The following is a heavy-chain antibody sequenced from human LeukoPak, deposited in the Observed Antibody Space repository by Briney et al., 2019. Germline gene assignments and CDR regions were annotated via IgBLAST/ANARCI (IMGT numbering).Heavy chain of an antibody. V-gene: IGHV3-21*01. D-gene: IGHD5-24*01. Sequence: PGGSLRLSCAASGFTFSSYSMNWVRQAPGKGLEWVSSISGSSSYIYYADSVKGRFTISRDNAKNSLYLQMNSLRAEDTAVYYCARDLEMGYNRFDYWGQGTLVTVSS. CDR1: GFTFSSYS. CDR2: ISGSSSYI. CDR3: ARDLEMGYNRFDY. J-gene: IGHJ4*02.